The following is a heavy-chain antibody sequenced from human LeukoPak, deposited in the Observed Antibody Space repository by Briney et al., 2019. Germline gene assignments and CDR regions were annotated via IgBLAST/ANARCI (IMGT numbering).Heavy chain of an antibody. CDR1: GFTFDDYA. D-gene: IGHD3-10*01. J-gene: IGHJ4*02. CDR3: AKDGAYYYGSGGGIDY. CDR2: ISWNSGSI. V-gene: IGHV3-9*01. Sequence: PGGSLRLSCAASGFTFDDYAMHWVRQAPGKGLEWVSGISWNSGSIGYADSVKGRFTISRDNAKNSLYLQMNSLRAEDTALYYCAKDGAYYYGSGGGIDYWGQGTLVTVSS.